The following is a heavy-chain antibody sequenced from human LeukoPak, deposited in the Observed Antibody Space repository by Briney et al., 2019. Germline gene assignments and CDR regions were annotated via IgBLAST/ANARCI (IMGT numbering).Heavy chain of an antibody. V-gene: IGHV1-2*02. Sequence: ASVTVSCKASGYTFTGYYMHWVRQAPGQGLEWMGWINPNSGGTNYAQKFQGRVTMTRDTSISTAYMELSSLRSEDTAVYYCARDPYSSSWYGKLTYFDYWGQGTLVTVSS. CDR1: GYTFTGYY. CDR3: ARDPYSSSWYGKLTYFDY. J-gene: IGHJ4*02. D-gene: IGHD6-13*01. CDR2: INPNSGGT.